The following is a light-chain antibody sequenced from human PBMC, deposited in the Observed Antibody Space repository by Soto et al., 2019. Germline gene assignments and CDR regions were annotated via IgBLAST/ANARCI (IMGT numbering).Light chain of an antibody. CDR2: DAS. CDR3: QQYDSVLGT. CDR1: QSISHW. J-gene: IGKJ1*01. V-gene: IGKV1-5*01. Sequence: DVQMTQSPSPLSASVGDRITLTCRASQSISHWLAWYQQKPGKAPKFLIYDASSLESGVPSRFSGSGSGTEFTLTISSLQPDDFATYYCQQYDSVLGTFGPGTKVDIK.